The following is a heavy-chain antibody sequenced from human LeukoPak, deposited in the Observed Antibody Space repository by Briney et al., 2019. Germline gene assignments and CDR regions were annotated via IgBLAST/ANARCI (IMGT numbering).Heavy chain of an antibody. Sequence: ASVKVSCKASEYTFTSYYMHWVRQAPGQGLEWMGIINPSGGSTSYAQKFQGRVTMTRDTSTSTVYMELSSLRSEDTAVYYCARELVEVGATRFFYGMDVWGQGTTVTVSS. D-gene: IGHD1-26*01. CDR3: ARELVEVGATRFFYGMDV. J-gene: IGHJ6*02. V-gene: IGHV1-46*01. CDR1: EYTFTSYY. CDR2: INPSGGST.